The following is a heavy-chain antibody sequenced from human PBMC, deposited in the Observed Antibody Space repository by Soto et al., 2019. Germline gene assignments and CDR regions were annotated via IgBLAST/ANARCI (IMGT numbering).Heavy chain of an antibody. J-gene: IGHJ4*02. V-gene: IGHV4-30-2*01. Sequence: PSETLSLTCAVSGGSISSGGYSWSWIRQPPGKGLEWIGYIYHSGSTYYNPSLKSRVTISVDRSKNQFSLKLSSVTAADTAVYYCASSSGYSFFDYWGQGTLVTVPS. CDR1: GGSISSGGYS. CDR3: ASSSGYSFFDY. CDR2: IYHSGST. D-gene: IGHD3-22*01.